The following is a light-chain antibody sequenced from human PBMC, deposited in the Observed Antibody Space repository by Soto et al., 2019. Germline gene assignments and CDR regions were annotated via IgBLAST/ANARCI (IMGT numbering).Light chain of an antibody. CDR3: QQYYSTPRT. V-gene: IGKV4-1*01. CDR2: LAS. CDR1: QSVLYSSNNKNY. Sequence: DIVMTQSPDSLAVSLGERATINCKSSQSVLYSSNNKNYLAWYQQKPRQPPKLLIYLASTRESGVPDRFSGSGSGTDFTLSISSLQAEDVAVYYCQQYYSTPRTFGPGTKVDIK. J-gene: IGKJ3*01.